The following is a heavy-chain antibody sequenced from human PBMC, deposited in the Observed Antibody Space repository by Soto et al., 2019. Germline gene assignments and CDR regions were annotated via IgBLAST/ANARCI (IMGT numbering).Heavy chain of an antibody. J-gene: IGHJ5*02. Sequence: SETLSLTCTVSNGSLSSGGYYWNWIRQHPVKGLEWIGYIYFTGITYSTPSLKSRVTLSVDTSKSQFSLELRSVTAADTAIYYCASAAPEHKVNWFDLWGEAVLVTV. CDR2: IYFTGIT. D-gene: IGHD2-15*01. CDR1: NGSLSSGGYY. V-gene: IGHV4-31*03. CDR3: ASAAPEHKVNWFDL.